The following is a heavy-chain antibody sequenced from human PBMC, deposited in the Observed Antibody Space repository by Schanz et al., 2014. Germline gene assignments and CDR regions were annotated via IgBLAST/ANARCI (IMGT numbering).Heavy chain of an antibody. J-gene: IGHJ4*02. CDR2: ISYDGSHK. CDR1: GFTFSNFA. CDR3: AKSYDTSGYSGFDY. V-gene: IGHV3-30*04. D-gene: IGHD3-22*01. Sequence: QVQLVESGGGVVQPGTSLRLSCAASGFTFSNFAIHWVRQAPGKGLEWVAVISYDGSHKDYADSVKGRFTISRDNSKNTLYLQMNSLRAEDTAVYFCAKSYDTSGYSGFDYWGQGTLVTVSS.